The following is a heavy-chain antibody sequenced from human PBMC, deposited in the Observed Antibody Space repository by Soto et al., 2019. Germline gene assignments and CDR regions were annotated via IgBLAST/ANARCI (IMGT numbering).Heavy chain of an antibody. CDR3: GRSVRGHVVKYFDY. CDR2: THYRSKWYN. CDR1: GDTVSSNSAA. V-gene: IGHV6-1*01. J-gene: IGHJ4*01. Sequence: PSQTLSLTCAISGDTVSSNSAAWNWIRQSPSRGLEWLGRTHYRSKWYNDYAVSVKSRITINPDTSKNQFSLQLNSVTPEDTAVYYCGRSVRGHVVKYFDYWGHGTLVTVSS. D-gene: IGHD3-10*01.